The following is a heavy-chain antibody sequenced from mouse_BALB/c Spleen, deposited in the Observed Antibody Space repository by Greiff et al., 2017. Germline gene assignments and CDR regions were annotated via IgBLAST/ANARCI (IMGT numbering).Heavy chain of an antibody. J-gene: IGHJ1*01. Sequence: VHLVESGPGLVAPSQSLSITCTVSGFSLTSYGVHWVRQPPGKGLEWLGVIWAGGSTNYNSALMSRLSISKDNSKSQVFLKMNSLQTDDTAMYYCARGYDGYYVWYFDVWGAGTTVTVSS. V-gene: IGHV2-9*02. CDR2: IWAGGST. CDR3: ARGYDGYYVWYFDV. CDR1: GFSLTSYG. D-gene: IGHD2-3*01.